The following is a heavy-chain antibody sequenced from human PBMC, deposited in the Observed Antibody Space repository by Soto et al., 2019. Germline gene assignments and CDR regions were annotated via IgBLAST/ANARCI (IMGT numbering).Heavy chain of an antibody. V-gene: IGHV4-4*02. J-gene: IGHJ4*02. CDR3: ARESTYGNRAFDY. Sequence: SETLSLTCAVSGGSISSSNWWSWVRQPPGKGLEWIGEIYHSGSTNYNPSLKSRVTISVDKSKNQFSLKLSSVTAADTAVYYCARESTYGNRAFDYWGRGTLVTVSS. CDR1: GGSISSSNW. D-gene: IGHD3-10*01. CDR2: IYHSGST.